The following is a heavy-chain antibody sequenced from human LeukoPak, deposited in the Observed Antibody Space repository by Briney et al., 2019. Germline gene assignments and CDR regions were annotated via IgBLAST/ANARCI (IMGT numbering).Heavy chain of an antibody. CDR1: GFTFSDDW. V-gene: IGHV3-7*01. J-gene: IGHJ4*02. CDR2: INYHGSDK. CDR3: TGGDPDY. Sequence: GGSLRLSCAASGFTFSDDWMQWVRQAPGKGLELVANINYHGSDKYLVDSVKGRFTISRDNAKNSLFLQMNSLRDEDTAVYYCTGGDPDYWGQGTLVTVSS. D-gene: IGHD2-21*02.